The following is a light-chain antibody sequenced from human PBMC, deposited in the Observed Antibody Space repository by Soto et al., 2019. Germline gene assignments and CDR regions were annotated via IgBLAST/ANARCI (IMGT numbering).Light chain of an antibody. V-gene: IGLV1-44*01. CDR2: SNN. Sequence: QSVLTQPPSASGTPGQRVTISCSGSSSNIGTNTVNWYQQLPGTAPKLLVYSNNQRASGVPDRFSGSKSGTSASLAISGLQSEDEADYYCAAWDDSLNGLFGGGTKVTVL. CDR1: SSNIGTNT. CDR3: AAWDDSLNGL. J-gene: IGLJ2*01.